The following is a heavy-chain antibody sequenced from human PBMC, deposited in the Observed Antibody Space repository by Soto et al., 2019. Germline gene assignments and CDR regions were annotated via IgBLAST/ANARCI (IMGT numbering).Heavy chain of an antibody. CDR2: IYYSGST. CDR1: GGSISSGGYY. CDR3: ARENSAGGDWFDP. D-gene: IGHD2-15*01. V-gene: IGHV4-31*03. J-gene: IGHJ5*02. Sequence: PSETLSLTCTVSGGSISSGGYYWSWIRQHPGKGLEWIGYIYYSGSTYYNPSLKSRVTISVDASKNQFSLKLSSVTAADTAVYYCARENSAGGDWFDPWGQGTLVTVSS.